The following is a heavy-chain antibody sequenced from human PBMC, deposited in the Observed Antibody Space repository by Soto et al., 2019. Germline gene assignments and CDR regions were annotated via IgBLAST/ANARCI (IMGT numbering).Heavy chain of an antibody. J-gene: IGHJ6*02. V-gene: IGHV3-74*01. CDR2: INSDGSST. CDR3: ARVSPHYDFWSGPQYYYYGMDV. Sequence: AGGSLRLSCAASGFTFSSYWMHWVRQAPGKGLVWVSRINSDGSSTSYADSVKGRFTISRDNAKNTLYLQMNSLRAEDTAVYYCARVSPHYDFWSGPQYYYYGMDVWGQGTTVTVSS. D-gene: IGHD3-3*01. CDR1: GFTFSSYW.